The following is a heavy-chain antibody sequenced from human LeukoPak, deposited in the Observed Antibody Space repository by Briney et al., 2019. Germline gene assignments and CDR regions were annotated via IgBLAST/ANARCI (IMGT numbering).Heavy chain of an antibody. J-gene: IGHJ4*02. CDR2: INWKGGST. V-gene: IGHV3-20*04. Sequence: GGSLRLSCAASGFTFDDYGMSWVRQAPGKGLEWVSGINWKGGSTGYADSVKGRFTISRDNAKNSLYLQMNSLRAEDTALYYCTREVGSGWYTGSVYWGQGTLATVSS. CDR1: GFTFDDYG. CDR3: TREVGSGWYTGSVY. D-gene: IGHD6-19*01.